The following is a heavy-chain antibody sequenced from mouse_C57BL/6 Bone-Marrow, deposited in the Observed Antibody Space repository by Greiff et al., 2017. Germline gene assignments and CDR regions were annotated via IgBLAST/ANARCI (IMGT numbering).Heavy chain of an antibody. CDR1: GYSITSGYY. D-gene: IGHD6-5*01. CDR2: ISYDGSN. V-gene: IGHV3-6*01. CDR3: ARGAYPYFDY. J-gene: IGHJ2*01. Sequence: EVQLQQSGPGLVKPSQSLSLTCSVTGYSITSGYYWNWIRQFPGNKLEWMGYISYDGSNNYNPSLKNRISITRDTSKNQFFLKLNSVTTEDTATFYGARGAYPYFDYWGQGTTLTVSS.